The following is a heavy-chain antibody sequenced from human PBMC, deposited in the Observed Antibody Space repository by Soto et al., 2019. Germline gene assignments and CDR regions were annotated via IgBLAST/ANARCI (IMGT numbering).Heavy chain of an antibody. CDR1: GGTFSSYA. Sequence: ASVKVSCKASGGTFSSYAISWVRQAPGQGLEWMGGISPNFGNTNYAQKIQGRVTMTTDTSTSTAYMELRSLRSDDTAVYYCARDYYGDGGAFDIWGQGTMVTVSS. J-gene: IGHJ3*02. D-gene: IGHD4-17*01. V-gene: IGHV1-18*01. CDR2: ISPNFGNT. CDR3: ARDYYGDGGAFDI.